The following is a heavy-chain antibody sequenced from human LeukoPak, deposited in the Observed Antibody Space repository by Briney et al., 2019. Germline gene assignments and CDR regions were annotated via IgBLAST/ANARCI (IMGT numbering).Heavy chain of an antibody. CDR2: ISSSGIT. D-gene: IGHD3-22*01. J-gene: IGHJ3*02. V-gene: IGHV4-61*02. Sequence: SQTLSLTCTVSGGSISSGSYYWSWIRQPAGKGLEWIGRISSSGITNYNPSLKSRVTISVDTSKNQFSLKLTSVTAADTAVYYCARGPYKYDGSGAFDIWGQGTMVTVSS. CDR3: ARGPYKYDGSGAFDI. CDR1: GGSISSGSYY.